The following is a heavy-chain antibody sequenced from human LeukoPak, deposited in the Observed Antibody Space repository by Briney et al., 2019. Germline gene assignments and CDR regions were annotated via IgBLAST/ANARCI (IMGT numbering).Heavy chain of an antibody. CDR3: ARARSGSYNDAVDY. D-gene: IGHD1-26*01. CDR1: GFTFSSYG. V-gene: IGHV3-23*01. Sequence: PGGSLRLSCAASGFTFSSYGMSWVRQAPGKGLKWVSVISGSGGTTHYADSVKGRFTISRDNAKNTLYLQMNSLRADDTAVYYCARARSGSYNDAVDYWGQGTLVTVSS. CDR2: ISGSGGTT. J-gene: IGHJ4*02.